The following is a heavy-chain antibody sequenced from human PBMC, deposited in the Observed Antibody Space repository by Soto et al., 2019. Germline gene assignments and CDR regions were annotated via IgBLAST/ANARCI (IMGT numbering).Heavy chain of an antibody. Sequence: QITLKESGPTLVRPAQTLTLTCGFSGFSLSSYGMGVPWIRQPPGKALEWLALIYWDDDKRYSPSLKDRLAISKDTSSNQVVLTITNMDPGDTATYFCAHAGDYDLLTFDHWGPGTLVTVSS. CDR3: AHAGDYDLLTFDH. D-gene: IGHD4-17*01. CDR1: GFSLSSYGMG. J-gene: IGHJ4*02. V-gene: IGHV2-5*02. CDR2: IYWDDDK.